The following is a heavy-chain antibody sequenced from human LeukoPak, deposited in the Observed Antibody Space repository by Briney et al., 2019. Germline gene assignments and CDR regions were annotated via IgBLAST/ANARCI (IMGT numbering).Heavy chain of an antibody. J-gene: IGHJ4*02. CDR3: ARHGGRDGYPFDY. CDR1: GGSFSGYY. V-gene: IGHV4-34*01. D-gene: IGHD5-24*01. CDR2: INHSGST. Sequence: SETLSLTCAVYGGSFSGYYWSWIRQPPGKGLEWIGEINHSGSTNYNPSLKSRATISVDTSKNQFSLKLSSVTAADTAVYYCARHGGRDGYPFDYWGQGTLVTVSS.